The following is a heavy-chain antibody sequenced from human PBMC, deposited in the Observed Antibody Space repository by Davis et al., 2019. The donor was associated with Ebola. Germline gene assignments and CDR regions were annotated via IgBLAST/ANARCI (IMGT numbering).Heavy chain of an antibody. CDR3: ARLPGLQLWSGMDV. CDR2: IYYSGST. CDR1: GGSISSSSYY. Sequence: GSLRLSCTVSGGSISSSSYYWGWIRQPPGKGLEWIGSIYYSGSTYYNPSLKSRVTISVDTSKNQFSLKLSSVTAADTAVYYCARLPGLQLWSGMDVWGQGTTVTVSS. J-gene: IGHJ6*02. D-gene: IGHD5-18*01. V-gene: IGHV4-39*01.